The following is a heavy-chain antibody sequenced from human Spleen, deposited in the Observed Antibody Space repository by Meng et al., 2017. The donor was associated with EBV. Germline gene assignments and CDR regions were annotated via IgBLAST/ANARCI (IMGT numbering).Heavy chain of an antibody. CDR3: ARGRTVARSPWSDP. V-gene: IGHV4-4*02. Sequence: ESVPGLVKPSGTLSCTCVFSGGSIISNNLWSWVRQPPEKGLEWIGESNHSGSTTYNPSLKSRVTISVDTSKDQFSLRLTSVTAADTAIYYCARGRTVARSPWSDPWGQGTLVTVSS. D-gene: IGHD6-6*01. CDR2: SNHSGST. CDR1: GGSIISNNL. J-gene: IGHJ5*02.